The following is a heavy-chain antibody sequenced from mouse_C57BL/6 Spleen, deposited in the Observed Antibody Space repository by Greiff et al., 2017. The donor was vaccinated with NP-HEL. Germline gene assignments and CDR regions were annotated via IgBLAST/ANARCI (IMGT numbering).Heavy chain of an antibody. CDR2: ISSGGSYT. J-gene: IGHJ3*01. Sequence: EVMLVESGGDLVKPGGSLKLSCAASGFTFSSYGMSWVRQTPDKRLEWVATISSGGSYTYYPDSVKGRFTISRDNAKNTLYLQMSSLKSEDTAMYYCAMDGYYWGQGTLVTVSA. V-gene: IGHV5-6*02. CDR1: GFTFSSYG. D-gene: IGHD2-3*01. CDR3: AMDGYY.